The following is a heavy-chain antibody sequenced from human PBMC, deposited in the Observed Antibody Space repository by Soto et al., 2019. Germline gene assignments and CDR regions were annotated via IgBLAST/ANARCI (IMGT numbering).Heavy chain of an antibody. V-gene: IGHV1-69*01. Sequence: QVQLVQSGAEVKKPGSSVKVSCMASGGTFSRNTISWVRQAPGQGLEWMGGIMPIFGSANYAQKFQGRVTITADENTRTVYMELSRLRSEDTAVYYCARQFDSDTTGYYYAYWGQGTLVTVSS. CDR3: ARQFDSDTTGYYYAY. J-gene: IGHJ4*02. D-gene: IGHD3-22*01. CDR2: IMPIFGSA. CDR1: GGTFSRNT.